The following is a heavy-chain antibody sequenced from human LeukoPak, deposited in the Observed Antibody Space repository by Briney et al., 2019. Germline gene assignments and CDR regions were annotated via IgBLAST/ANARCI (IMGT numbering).Heavy chain of an antibody. CDR3: ARASSGQPIDY. D-gene: IGHD6-19*01. Sequence: GASVKVSCKASGGTFSSYAISWVRQAPGRGLEWMGRIIPILGIANYAQKFQGRVTITADKSTSTAYMELSSLRSEDTAVYYCARASSGQPIDYWGQGTLVTVSS. V-gene: IGHV1-69*04. CDR2: IIPILGIA. J-gene: IGHJ4*02. CDR1: GGTFSSYA.